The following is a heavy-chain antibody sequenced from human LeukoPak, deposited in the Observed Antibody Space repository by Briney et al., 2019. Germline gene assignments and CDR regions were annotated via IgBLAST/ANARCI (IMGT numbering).Heavy chain of an antibody. CDR2: IYYSGST. V-gene: IGHV4-39*07. D-gene: IGHD2-21*01. CDR1: GGSISSSSYY. Sequence: SETLSLTCTVSGGSISSSSYYWGWIRQPPGKGLERIGSIYYSGSTYYNPSLKSRVTISVDTSKNQFSLKLSSVTAADTAVYYCARGGLLEVEYFQHWGQGTLVTVSS. J-gene: IGHJ1*01. CDR3: ARGGLLEVEYFQH.